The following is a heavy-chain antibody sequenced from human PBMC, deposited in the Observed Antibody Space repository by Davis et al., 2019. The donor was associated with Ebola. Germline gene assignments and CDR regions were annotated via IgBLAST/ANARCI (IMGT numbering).Heavy chain of an antibody. V-gene: IGHV4-34*01. CDR2: INHSGST. J-gene: IGHJ4*02. D-gene: IGHD4-11*01. Sequence: GSLRLSCAVHGWSFSGYSWSWTRQPPGKGLDWIGEINHSGSTNYNPSLKSRVTISVDTSKNQFSLKLSSVTAADTAVYYCARTMTTVTASDYWGQGTLVTVSS. CDR3: ARTMTTVTASDY. CDR1: GWSFSGYS.